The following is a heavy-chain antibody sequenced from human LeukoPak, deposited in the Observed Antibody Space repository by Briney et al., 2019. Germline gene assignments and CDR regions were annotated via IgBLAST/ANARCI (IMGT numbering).Heavy chain of an antibody. Sequence: SETLSLTCTASGGSISSSSYYWDWIRQPPGKGLELVGTIYYSGSTYYNPSLKSRVTISVDTSKNQFSLKLTSVTAADTAVYYCARNLTTVVTPGAKYNYFDPWGQGTLVTVSS. V-gene: IGHV4-39*01. D-gene: IGHD4-23*01. CDR1: GGSISSSSYY. J-gene: IGHJ5*02. CDR2: IYYSGST. CDR3: ARNLTTVVTPGAKYNYFDP.